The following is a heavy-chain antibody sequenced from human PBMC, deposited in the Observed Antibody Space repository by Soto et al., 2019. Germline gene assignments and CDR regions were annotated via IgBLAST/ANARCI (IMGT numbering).Heavy chain of an antibody. CDR3: AREYSSSSGPVDY. D-gene: IGHD6-6*01. CDR2: ISSSSSYI. CDR1: GFTFSSYS. V-gene: IGHV3-21*01. J-gene: IGHJ4*02. Sequence: GGSLRLSCAASGFTFSSYSMNWVRQAPGKGLEWVSSISSSSSYIYYADSVKGRFTISRDNAKNSLYLQMNSLRAEDTAVYYCAREYSSSSGPVDYWGQGTLVTVSS.